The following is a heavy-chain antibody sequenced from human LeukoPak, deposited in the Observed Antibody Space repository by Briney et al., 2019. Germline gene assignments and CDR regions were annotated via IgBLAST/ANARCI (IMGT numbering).Heavy chain of an antibody. V-gene: IGHV5-51*01. CDR2: IYPGDSDT. Sequence: GESLKISCKGSGYSFTSYWIGWVRQMPGKGLEWMGIIYPGDSDTRYSPSFQGQVTISADKSISTAYLQWSSLKASDTAMYYCATPRIVGGILDVFDIWGQGTMVTVSS. CDR3: ATPRIVGGILDVFDI. J-gene: IGHJ3*02. D-gene: IGHD1-26*01. CDR1: GYSFTSYW.